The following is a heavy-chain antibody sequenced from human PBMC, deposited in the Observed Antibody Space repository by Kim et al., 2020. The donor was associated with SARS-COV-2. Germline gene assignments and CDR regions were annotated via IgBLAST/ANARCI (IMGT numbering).Heavy chain of an antibody. CDR3: AKAAGYGDYVGRNWFDP. CDR1: GFTFSSYA. Sequence: GGSLRLSCAASGFTFSSYAMSWVRQAPGKGLEWVSAISGSGGNTYYADSVKGRFTFSRDNSKNTLYLQMNSLRAEDTAVYYCAKAAGYGDYVGRNWFDPWGQGTLVTVSS. J-gene: IGHJ5*02. V-gene: IGHV3-23*01. D-gene: IGHD4-17*01. CDR2: ISGSGGNT.